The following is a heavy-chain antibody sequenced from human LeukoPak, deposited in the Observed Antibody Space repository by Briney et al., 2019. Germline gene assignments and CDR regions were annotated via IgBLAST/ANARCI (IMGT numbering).Heavy chain of an antibody. J-gene: IGHJ6*03. CDR2: ISWNSGSI. V-gene: IGHV3-9*01. Sequence: GRSLRLSCAASGFTFDDYAMHWVRQAPGKGLEWVSGISWNSGSIGYADSAKGRFTTSRDNAKNSLYLQMNSLRAEDTALYYCAKSSSLHYYYYYYMDVWGKGTTVTVSS. D-gene: IGHD6-6*01. CDR1: GFTFDDYA. CDR3: AKSSSLHYYYYYYMDV.